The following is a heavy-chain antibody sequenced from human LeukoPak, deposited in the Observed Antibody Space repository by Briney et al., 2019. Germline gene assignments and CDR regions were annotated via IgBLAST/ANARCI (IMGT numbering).Heavy chain of an antibody. J-gene: IGHJ4*02. CDR1: GFTFGDYA. CDR2: IRREAFGGTT. V-gene: IGHV3-49*04. D-gene: IGHD3-22*01. CDR3: TRAAVYDSSGYYGY. Sequence: GGSLRLSCTASGFTFGDYAMSWVRQAPGKGLEWVGFIRREAFGGTTEYAASVKGRFTISRDDSKSIAYLQMNSLKTEDTAVYYCTRAAVYDSSGYYGYWGQGTLVTVPS.